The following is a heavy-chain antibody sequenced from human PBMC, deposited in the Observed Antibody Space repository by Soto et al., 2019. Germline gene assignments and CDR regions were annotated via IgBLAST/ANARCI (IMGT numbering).Heavy chain of an antibody. Sequence: EVQLVESGGGLVQPGGSLRLSCAASGFTFSNYWMHWVRQAPGKGLVWVSRIKSDGSSISYADSVKGRFTISRDNARNTLYLQMNSLRAEDTAVYYCARGGFSGSGSYIQGDYWVQGTLVTVSS. CDR2: IKSDGSSI. J-gene: IGHJ4*02. CDR3: ARGGFSGSGSYIQGDY. D-gene: IGHD3-10*01. V-gene: IGHV3-74*01. CDR1: GFTFSNYW.